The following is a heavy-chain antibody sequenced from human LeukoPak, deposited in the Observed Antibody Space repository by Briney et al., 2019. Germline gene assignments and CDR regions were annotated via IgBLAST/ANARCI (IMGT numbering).Heavy chain of an antibody. Sequence: ASVKVSCKASGGTFSSYAISWVRQAPGQGLEWMGGIIPIFGTANYAQKFQGRVTITTDESTSTAYMELSSLRSEDTAVYYCAIHESDYDDYRGGLVESYYYYYYMDVWGKGTTVTVSS. CDR1: GGTFSSYA. J-gene: IGHJ6*03. CDR3: AIHESDYDDYRGGLVESYYYYYYMDV. D-gene: IGHD4-17*01. V-gene: IGHV1-69*05. CDR2: IIPIFGTA.